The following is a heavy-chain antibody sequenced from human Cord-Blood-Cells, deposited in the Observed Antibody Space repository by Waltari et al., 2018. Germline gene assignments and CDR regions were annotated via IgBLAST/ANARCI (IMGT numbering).Heavy chain of an antibody. CDR3: ARGDGEWAAAVAFDI. CDR2: IIPIFGTA. J-gene: IGHJ3*02. CDR1: GGTVSSYA. D-gene: IGHD6-13*01. V-gene: IGHV1-69*01. Sequence: QVPRVQSGAEVERPGSWVKVSCTASGGTVSSYAISWVRQAPGQGREWLGGIIPIFGTANYAQKFQGRVTITADESTSTAYMELSSLRSEDTAVYYCARGDGEWAAAVAFDIWGQGTMVTVSS.